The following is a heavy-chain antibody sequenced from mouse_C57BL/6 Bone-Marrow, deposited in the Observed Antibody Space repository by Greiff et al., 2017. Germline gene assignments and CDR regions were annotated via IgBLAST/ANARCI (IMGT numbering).Heavy chain of an antibody. CDR1: GFTFSDYG. CDR2: ISSGSSTI. Sequence: VQLQQSGGGLVKPGGSLKLSCAASGFTFSDYGMHWVRQAPEKGLEWVAYISSGSSTIYYADTVKGRFTISRDNAKNTLFLQMTSLRSEDTAVYYCARGGFAYWGQGTLVTVSA. J-gene: IGHJ3*01. CDR3: ARGGFAY. V-gene: IGHV5-17*01.